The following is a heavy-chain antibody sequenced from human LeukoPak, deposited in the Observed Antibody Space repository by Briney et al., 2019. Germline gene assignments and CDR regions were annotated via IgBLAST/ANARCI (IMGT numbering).Heavy chain of an antibody. J-gene: IGHJ3*01. V-gene: IGHV3-74*01. CDR1: GFTFSTAW. CDR3: ASDSGHAFYF. CDR2: IYSDGSDK. Sequence: GESLKISCAASGFTFSTAWMHWVRQAPGKGLVWVSRIYSDGSDKTYADSVRGRFTISRDNAKNTVYLQMNSLRAEDSAVYYCASDSGHAFYFWGQGTMVTVSS. D-gene: IGHD3-10*01.